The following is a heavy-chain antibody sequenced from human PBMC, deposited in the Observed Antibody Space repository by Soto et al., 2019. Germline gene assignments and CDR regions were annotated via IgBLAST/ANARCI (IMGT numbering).Heavy chain of an antibody. CDR3: ARDQPGYSYGYGLGY. Sequence: GGSLRLSCAASGFTVSNYHMNWVRQAPGKGLEWVSVIYSAGSADFADSVKGRFTISRDNSKNTLYLQMNSLRVEDTAVYYCARDQPGYSYGYGLGYWGQGTLVTVSS. J-gene: IGHJ4*02. CDR2: IYSAGSA. D-gene: IGHD5-18*01. V-gene: IGHV3-66*01. CDR1: GFTVSNYH.